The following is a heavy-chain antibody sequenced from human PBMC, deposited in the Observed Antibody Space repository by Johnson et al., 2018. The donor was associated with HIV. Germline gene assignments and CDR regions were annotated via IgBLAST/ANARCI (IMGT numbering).Heavy chain of an antibody. CDR1: GFTFSSYA. CDR3: AKAGDYYDSSGYRRDAFDI. D-gene: IGHD3-22*01. CDR2: ISYDGSNT. V-gene: IGHV3-30*04. J-gene: IGHJ3*02. Sequence: QVQLVESGGGVVQPGRSLRLSCAASGFTFSSYAMHWVRQAPGKGLEWVAVISYDGSNTYYADSVTGRFTISRDNSKNTLYLQMNSLRAEDTAVYYCAKAGDYYDSSGYRRDAFDIWGQGTMVTVSS.